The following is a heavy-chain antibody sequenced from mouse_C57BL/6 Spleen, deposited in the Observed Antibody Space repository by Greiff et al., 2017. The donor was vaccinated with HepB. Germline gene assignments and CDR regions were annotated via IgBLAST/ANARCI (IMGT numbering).Heavy chain of an antibody. CDR1: GYTFTSYW. CDR3: ARGTEYYFDY. Sequence: QVQLQQSGAELVRPGSSVKLSCKASGYTFTSYWMHWVKQRPIQGLEWIGNIDPSDSETHYNQKFKDKATLTVDKSSSTAYMQLSSLTSEDSAVYYCARGTEYYFDYWGQGTTLTVSS. CDR2: IDPSDSET. D-gene: IGHD3-3*01. V-gene: IGHV1-52*01. J-gene: IGHJ2*01.